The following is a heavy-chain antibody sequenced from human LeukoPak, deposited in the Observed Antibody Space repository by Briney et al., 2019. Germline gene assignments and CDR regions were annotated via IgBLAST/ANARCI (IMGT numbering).Heavy chain of an antibody. CDR3: ARVRRDGYNTVSDY. CDR2: ISGSGGST. V-gene: IGHV3-23*01. J-gene: IGHJ4*02. CDR1: GFTFSNYA. Sequence: QSGGSLRLSCAASGFTFSNYAMSWVRQAPGKGLEWVSGISGSGGSTYYADSVKGRFTISRDNAKNSLYLQMNSLRAKDTAVYYCARVRRDGYNTVSDYWGQGTLVTVSS. D-gene: IGHD5-24*01.